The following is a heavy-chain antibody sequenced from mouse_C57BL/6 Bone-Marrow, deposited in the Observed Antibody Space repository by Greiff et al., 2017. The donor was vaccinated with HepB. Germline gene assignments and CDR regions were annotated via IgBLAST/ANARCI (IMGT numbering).Heavy chain of an antibody. V-gene: IGHV7-3*01. D-gene: IGHD2-1*01. Sequence: DVMLVESGGGLVQPGGSLSLSCAASGFTFTDYYMSWVRQPPGKALEWLGFIRNKANGYTTEYSASVKGRFTISRDKSQSSLYLPMNALRAEDSATYYCASLYGNYGAYWGQGTLVTVSA. CDR2: IRNKANGYTT. J-gene: IGHJ3*01. CDR3: ASLYGNYGAY. CDR1: GFTFTDYY.